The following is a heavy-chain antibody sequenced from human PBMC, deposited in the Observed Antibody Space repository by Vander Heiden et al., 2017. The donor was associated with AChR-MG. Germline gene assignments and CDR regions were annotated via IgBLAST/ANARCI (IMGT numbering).Heavy chain of an antibody. J-gene: IGHJ4*02. V-gene: IGHV1-69*01. CDR3: ARGKVPYTVTHFDY. D-gene: IGHD4-17*01. CDR2: IIPIFGTA. CDR1: GGTFSSYA. Sequence: QVQLVQSGAEVKKPGSSVKVSCKASGGTFSSYAISWVRQALGQGLEWMGGIIPIFGTANYAQKVQGRVTITADESTSTAYMELSSLRSEDTAVYYCARGKVPYTVTHFDYWGEGPLVAHSS.